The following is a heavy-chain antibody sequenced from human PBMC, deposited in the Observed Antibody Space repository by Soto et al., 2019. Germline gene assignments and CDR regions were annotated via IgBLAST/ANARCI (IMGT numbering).Heavy chain of an antibody. V-gene: IGHV4-30-4*01. Sequence: QVRLQESGPGLVKPSETLSLTRTVSGGSISSGDYYWSWIRQPPGKGLEWIGYIYYSGSTYYNPSLKSRVTISVDTSNNQFSLRLTSVTAADTAVYYCVRGSQWFDPWGQGTLVTVSS. J-gene: IGHJ5*02. CDR1: GGSISSGDYY. CDR2: IYYSGST. CDR3: VRGSQWFDP.